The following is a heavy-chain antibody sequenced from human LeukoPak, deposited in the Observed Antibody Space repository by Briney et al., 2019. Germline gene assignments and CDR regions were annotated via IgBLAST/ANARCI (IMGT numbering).Heavy chain of an antibody. V-gene: IGHV4-4*02. Sequence: PSETLSLTCTVSGDSISNSRWWTWVRPSPGKGLEWIGEIYRGGSAKYNPSLKSRVTMSMDKSKNQFSLELNSVTAADTAVYYCARAGYNGFGVLDYWGQGNLVTVSS. CDR2: IYRGGSA. D-gene: IGHD1-26*01. CDR1: GDSISNSRW. J-gene: IGHJ4*02. CDR3: ARAGYNGFGVLDY.